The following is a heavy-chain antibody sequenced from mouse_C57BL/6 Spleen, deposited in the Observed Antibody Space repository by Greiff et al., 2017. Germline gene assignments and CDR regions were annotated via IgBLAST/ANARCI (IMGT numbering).Heavy chain of an antibody. CDR2: IYPGGGYT. J-gene: IGHJ2*01. V-gene: IGHV1-63*01. D-gene: IGHD1-1*02. CDR1: GYTFTNYW. CDR3: AREDYGMYYFDY. Sequence: QVQLKQSGAELVRPGTSVKMSCKASGYTFTNYWIGWAKQRPGHGLEWIGDIYPGGGYTNYNEKFKGKATLTADKSSSTAYMQFSSLTSEDSAIYYCAREDYGMYYFDYWGQGTTLTVSS.